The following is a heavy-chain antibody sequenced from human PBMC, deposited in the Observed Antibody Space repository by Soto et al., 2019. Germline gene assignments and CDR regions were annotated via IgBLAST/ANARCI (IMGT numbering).Heavy chain of an antibody. CDR3: TTDSGTIPYYYDSSCYYFDY. Sequence: SVSNAWMNWVRQAPGKGLEWVGRIKSKTDGGTTDYAAPVKGRFTISRDDSKNTLYLQMNSLKTEDTAVYYCTTDSGTIPYYYDSSCYYFDYWGQGTLVTVSS. V-gene: IGHV3-15*07. CDR2: IKSKTDGGTT. J-gene: IGHJ4*02. CDR1: SVSNAW. D-gene: IGHD3-22*01.